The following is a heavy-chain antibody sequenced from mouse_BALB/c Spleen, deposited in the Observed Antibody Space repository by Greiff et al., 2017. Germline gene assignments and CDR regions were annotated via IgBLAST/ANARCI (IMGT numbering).Heavy chain of an antibody. CDR1: GYTFTSYV. CDR3: ARADDYDGRFDY. Sequence: VHVKQSGPELVKPGASVKMSCKASGYTFTSYVMHWVKQKPGQGLEWIGYINPYNDGTKYNEKFKGKATLTSDKSSSTAYMELSSLTSEDAAVFYGARADDYDGRFDYWGQGTTLTVSA. CDR2: INPYNDGT. J-gene: IGHJ2*01. D-gene: IGHD2-4*01. V-gene: IGHV1-14*01.